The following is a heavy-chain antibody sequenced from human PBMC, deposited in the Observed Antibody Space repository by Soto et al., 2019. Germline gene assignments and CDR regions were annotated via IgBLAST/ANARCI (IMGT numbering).Heavy chain of an antibody. CDR2: IKPNSGGT. CDR1: GYTFTGYY. J-gene: IGHJ6*02. V-gene: IGHV1-2*02. D-gene: IGHD6-6*01. CDR3: ARLRPKILYGMDV. Sequence: QVQLVQSGAEVKKPGASVKVSCKASGYTFTGYYMPWVRQAPGQGLGWMGWIKPNSGGTNYAQKFQGRVTMTRDTSISTAYRELSRLRFDATSVYYCARLRPKILYGMDVWGHGTTVTVSS.